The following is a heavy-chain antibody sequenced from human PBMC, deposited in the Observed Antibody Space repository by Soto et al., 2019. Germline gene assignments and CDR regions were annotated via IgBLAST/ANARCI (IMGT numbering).Heavy chain of an antibody. CDR3: AKDGHDFWSGYYMNLDY. CDR2: ISYDGSNK. J-gene: IGHJ4*02. CDR1: GFTFSSYG. D-gene: IGHD3-3*01. Sequence: GGSLRLSCAASGFTFSSYGMHWVRQAPGKGLEWVAVISYDGSNKYYADSVKGRFTISRDNSKNTLYLQMNSLRAEDTAVYYCAKDGHDFWSGYYMNLDYWGQGTLVTVSS. V-gene: IGHV3-30*18.